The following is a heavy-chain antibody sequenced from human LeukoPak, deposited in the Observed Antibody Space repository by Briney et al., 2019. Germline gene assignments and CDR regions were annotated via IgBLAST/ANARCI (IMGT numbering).Heavy chain of an antibody. D-gene: IGHD6-13*01. CDR2: IYTSGST. V-gene: IGHV4-4*08. Sequence: PGGSLRLSCAASGFTFSSYWMSWVRQAPGKGLEWIGRIYTSGSTNYNPSLKSRVTISVDTSKNQFSLKLSSVTAADTAVYYCARAYSSIDYWGQGTLVTVSS. CDR3: ARAYSSIDY. J-gene: IGHJ4*02. CDR1: GFTFSSYW.